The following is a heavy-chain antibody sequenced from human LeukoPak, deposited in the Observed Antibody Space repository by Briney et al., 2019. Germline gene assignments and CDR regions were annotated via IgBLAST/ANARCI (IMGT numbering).Heavy chain of an antibody. V-gene: IGHV3-23*01. J-gene: IGHJ4*02. CDR2: ISGSGVSA. Sequence: PGGSLRLSCAASGFTFSTYAMSWVRQAPGKGLEWVSGISGSGVSAYYADSVKGRFTISRDNSKNTLYPQMNSLRAEDTAVYYCASRAYTAMVKWGQGNLVTVSS. CDR1: GFTFSTYA. D-gene: IGHD5-18*01. CDR3: ASRAYTAMVK.